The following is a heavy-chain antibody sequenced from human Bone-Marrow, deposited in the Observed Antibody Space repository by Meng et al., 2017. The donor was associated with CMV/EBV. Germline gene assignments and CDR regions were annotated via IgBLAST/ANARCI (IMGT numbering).Heavy chain of an antibody. Sequence: SETLSLTCTVTGGSVTSGSSSGGSFYWSWIRQSPGKGLEWIGYVYHSGTTNYNPSLKSRVTISVDTSKNQLSLKVTSVTAADTAVYYCARDLRNRPNWFDPWGQGILVTVSS. V-gene: IGHV4-61*01. CDR2: VYHSGTT. J-gene: IGHJ5*02. D-gene: IGHD5/OR15-5a*01. CDR3: ARDLRNRPNWFDP. CDR1: GGSVTSGSSSGGSFY.